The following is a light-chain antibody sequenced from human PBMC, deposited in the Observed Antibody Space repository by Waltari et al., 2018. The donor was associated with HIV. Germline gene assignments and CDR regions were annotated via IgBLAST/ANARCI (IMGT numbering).Light chain of an antibody. CDR3: GTWDINLSCRV. Sequence: QSVLTQPPSVSAAPGQKVTISCSGSSSNIENNYVSWYQQLPGRAPRLLIYDNHNRPSGNPDPFSGPKSGTSATLGITGLQTGDEADYYCGTWDINLSCRVFGGGTKLTVL. CDR1: SSNIENNY. CDR2: DNH. V-gene: IGLV1-51*01. J-gene: IGLJ3*02.